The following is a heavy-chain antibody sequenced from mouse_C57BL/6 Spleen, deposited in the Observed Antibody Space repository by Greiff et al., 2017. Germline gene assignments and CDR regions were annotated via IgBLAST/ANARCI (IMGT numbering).Heavy chain of an antibody. CDR1: GYTFTDYY. Sequence: VQLQQSGPELVKPGASVKISCKASGYTFTDYYMNWVKQSHGQSLEWIGDINPNNGGTSYNQKFKGKATLTVDKSSSTAYMELRSLTSEDSAVYYCARYPYYGSSPLYAMDYWGQGTSVTVSS. V-gene: IGHV1-26*01. CDR3: ARYPYYGSSPLYAMDY. D-gene: IGHD1-1*01. J-gene: IGHJ4*01. CDR2: INPNNGGT.